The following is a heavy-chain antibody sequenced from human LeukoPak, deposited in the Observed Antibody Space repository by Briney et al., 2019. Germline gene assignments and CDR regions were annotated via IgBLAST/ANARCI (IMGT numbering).Heavy chain of an antibody. V-gene: IGHV3-48*04. CDR1: GFTFSSYS. CDR2: ISSSSTTI. Sequence: PGGSLRLSSAASGFTFSSYSMMWVRQAPGKGLEWVSYISSSSTTIHYADSVKGRFTISRDNAKNSLYLQMNSLRAEDTAVYYCVRDFHRRLYDTNYYFYWGQGTLVTVSS. CDR3: VRDFHRRLYDTNYYFY. J-gene: IGHJ4*02. D-gene: IGHD3-22*01.